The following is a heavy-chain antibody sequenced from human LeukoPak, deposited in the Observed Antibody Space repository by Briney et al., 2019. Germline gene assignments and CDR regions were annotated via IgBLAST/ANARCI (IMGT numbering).Heavy chain of an antibody. CDR2: IFNDGST. CDR3: ARDPGGDNAY. CDR1: GFTVRSNY. D-gene: IGHD4-17*01. V-gene: IGHV3-66*01. Sequence: GGSLRRSCAASGFTVRSNYMSWVRQAPGKGLEWVSLIFNDGSTYYADSVRARFTISRDNSMDTLYLQMNSLRVEDTAVYYCARDPGGDNAYWGQGTLVTVSS. J-gene: IGHJ4*02.